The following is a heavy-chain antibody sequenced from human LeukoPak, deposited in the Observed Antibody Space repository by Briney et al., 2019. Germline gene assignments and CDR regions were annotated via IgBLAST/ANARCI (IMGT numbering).Heavy chain of an antibody. CDR3: ARHVGTALYGQYYFDY. J-gene: IGHJ4*02. D-gene: IGHD4-17*01. CDR1: GGSISSSTYD. V-gene: IGHV4-39*01. Sequence: SETLSLTCTVSGGSISSSTYDWGWIRQPPGKALEWIGSISYSESTYYSPSLKSRVTISLHTSKNHFSLKLNSVTAADTAVYYCARHVGTALYGQYYFDYWGQGTLVTVSS. CDR2: ISYSEST.